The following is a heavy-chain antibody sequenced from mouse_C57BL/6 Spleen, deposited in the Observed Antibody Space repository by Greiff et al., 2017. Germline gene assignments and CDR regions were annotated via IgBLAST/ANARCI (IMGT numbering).Heavy chain of an antibody. V-gene: IGHV1-53*01. CDR3: ARRDGYDDWFAY. Sequence: QVQLQQPGTELVKPGASVKLSCKASGYTFTSYWMHWVKQRPGQGLEWIGNINPSNGGTNYNEQFKSKATLTVDKSSSTAYMQLSSLTSDDSAVNYCARRDGYDDWFAYWGQGTLVTVSA. J-gene: IGHJ3*01. CDR1: GYTFTSYW. CDR2: INPSNGGT. D-gene: IGHD2-2*01.